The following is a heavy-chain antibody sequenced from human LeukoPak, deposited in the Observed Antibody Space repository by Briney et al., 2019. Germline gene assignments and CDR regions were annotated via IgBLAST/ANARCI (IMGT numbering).Heavy chain of an antibody. CDR1: GFTFSSYS. V-gene: IGHV3-21*04. Sequence: GGSLRLSCAASGFTFSSYSMNWVRQAPGKGLEWVSSISSSSSYIYYADSVKGRFTISRDNAKNSLYLQMNSLRAEDTAVYYCAKDEGHCSGGSCYPDAFDIWGQGTMVTVSS. D-gene: IGHD2-15*01. CDR3: AKDEGHCSGGSCYPDAFDI. CDR2: ISSSSSYI. J-gene: IGHJ3*02.